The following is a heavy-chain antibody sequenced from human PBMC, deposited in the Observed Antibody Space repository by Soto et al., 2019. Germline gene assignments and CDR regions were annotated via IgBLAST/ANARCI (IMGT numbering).Heavy chain of an antibody. CDR3: ARDSLNYDFWSGYYPSFDY. J-gene: IGHJ4*02. D-gene: IGHD3-3*01. CDR2: LIPIFGTA. CDR1: GGTFSSSA. Sequence: QVQLVQSGAEVKKPGSSVKVSCKASGGTFSSSAISWVRQAPGQGLEWMGGLIPIFGTANYAQKLQGRVTIPADASTSTAYMELSSLSSEDTAVYYCARDSLNYDFWSGYYPSFDYLGQGTLVTVSS. V-gene: IGHV1-69*01.